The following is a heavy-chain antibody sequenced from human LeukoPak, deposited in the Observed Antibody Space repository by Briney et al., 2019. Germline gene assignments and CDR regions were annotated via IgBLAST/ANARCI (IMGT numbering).Heavy chain of an antibody. CDR3: ARVLRYCSGGNCYSGGLGYMDV. V-gene: IGHV3-30*04. Sequence: GGSLRLSCAASGFTFSSYAMHWVRQAPGKGLEWVAVISYDGSNKYYADSVKGRFTISRDNSKNTLYLQMNSLRAEDTAVYYCARVLRYCSGGNCYSGGLGYMDVWGKGTTVTVSS. CDR1: GFTFSSYA. J-gene: IGHJ6*03. CDR2: ISYDGSNK. D-gene: IGHD2-15*01.